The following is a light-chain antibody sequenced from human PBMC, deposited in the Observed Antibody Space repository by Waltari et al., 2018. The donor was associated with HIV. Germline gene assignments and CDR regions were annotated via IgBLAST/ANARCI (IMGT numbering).Light chain of an antibody. CDR3: QQRTNWPRLT. CDR1: QSVSSY. J-gene: IGKJ4*01. CDR2: DAS. Sequence: EIVLTQSPATLSLSPEERATLSCRASQSVSSYLACYQQKPGQAPRLLSYDASNKATGIPARFSGSGSGKDFTLTISSLGPEDFAVNYCQQRTNWPRLTFGGGTKVEIK. V-gene: IGKV3-11*01.